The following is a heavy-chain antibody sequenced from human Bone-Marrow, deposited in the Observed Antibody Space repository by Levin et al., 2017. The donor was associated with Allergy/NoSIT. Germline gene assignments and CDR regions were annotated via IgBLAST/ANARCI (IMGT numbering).Heavy chain of an antibody. Sequence: KSSETLSLTCAISGDSVSSNSAAWNWIRQSPSRGLEWLGRTYYRSKWYNDYAVSVKSRITINPDTSKNQFSLQLNSVTPEDTAVYYCARGLPPAVAGTGGPFDYWGQGTLVTVSS. V-gene: IGHV6-1*01. D-gene: IGHD6-19*01. J-gene: IGHJ4*02. CDR2: TYYRSKWYN. CDR3: ARGLPPAVAGTGGPFDY. CDR1: GDSVSSNSAA.